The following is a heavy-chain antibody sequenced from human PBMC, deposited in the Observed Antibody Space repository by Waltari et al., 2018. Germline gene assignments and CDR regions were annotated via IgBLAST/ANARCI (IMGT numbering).Heavy chain of an antibody. CDR2: INHSGST. J-gene: IGHJ3*02. V-gene: IGHV4-34*01. Sequence: QVQLQQWGAGLLKPSETLSPTCAVYGVSLTDYYWSWIRQSPGKGLEWIGEINHSGSTKYNPSLKSRVTISIDTSKNQFSLKLSSVTAADTAVYYCATGTFLLYAFDIWGQGTMVTVSS. D-gene: IGHD1-26*01. CDR3: ATGTFLLYAFDI. CDR1: GVSLTDYY.